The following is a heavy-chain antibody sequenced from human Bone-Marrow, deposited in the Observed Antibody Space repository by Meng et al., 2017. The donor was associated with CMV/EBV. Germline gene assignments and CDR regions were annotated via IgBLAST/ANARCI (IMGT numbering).Heavy chain of an antibody. CDR1: GFTFSSYE. J-gene: IGHJ6*02. D-gene: IGHD2-2*01. Sequence: GESLKISCAASGFTFSSYEMNWVRQAPGKGLEWVSYISSSGSTIYYADSVKGRFTISRDNAKNSLYLQMNSLRAEDTAVYYCARVRPDCSSTSCYYYGMDVWGQGTTVTVSS. V-gene: IGHV3-48*03. CDR2: ISSSGSTI. CDR3: ARVRPDCSSTSCYYYGMDV.